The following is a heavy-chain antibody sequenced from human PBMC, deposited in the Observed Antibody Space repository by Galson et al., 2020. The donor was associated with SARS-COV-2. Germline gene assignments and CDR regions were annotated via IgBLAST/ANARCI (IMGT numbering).Heavy chain of an antibody. Sequence: GGSLRLSCAASGFSFSSYSMNWVRQAPGKGLEWVSYISSSSGIIYYADSVKGRFTISRDNAKQSLSLEMNSLRAEDTAVYYCTREDPMTIFGVLIMDYWGQGSLVTVSS. D-gene: IGHD3-3*01. CDR2: ISSSSGII. J-gene: IGHJ4*02. CDR3: TREDPMTIFGVLIMDY. CDR1: GFSFSSYS. V-gene: IGHV3-48*04.